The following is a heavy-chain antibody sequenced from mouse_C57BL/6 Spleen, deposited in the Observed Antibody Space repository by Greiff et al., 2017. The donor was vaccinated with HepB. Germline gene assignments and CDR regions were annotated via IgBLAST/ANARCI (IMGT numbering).Heavy chain of an antibody. J-gene: IGHJ1*03. CDR2: INPSNGGT. CDR1: GYTFTSYW. CDR3: ARLPYDGYSYWYFDV. D-gene: IGHD2-3*01. Sequence: VQLQQPGTELVKPGASVKLSCKASGYTFTSYWMHWVKQRPGQGLEWIGNINPSNGGTNYNEKFKSKATLTVDKSSSTAYMQLSSLTSDDSAVYYCARLPYDGYSYWYFDVWGTGTTVTVSS. V-gene: IGHV1-53*01.